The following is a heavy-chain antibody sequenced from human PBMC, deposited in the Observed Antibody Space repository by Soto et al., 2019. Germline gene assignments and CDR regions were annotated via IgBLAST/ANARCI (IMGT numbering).Heavy chain of an antibody. CDR1: GGTFSSYA. CDR2: IIPIFGTA. Sequence: ASVKVSCKASGGTFSSYAISWVRQAPGQGLEWMGGIIPIFGTANYAQKFQGRVTITADESTSTAYMELSSLRSEDTAVYYCARVGYSYPTSYYYYYGMDVWGQGTTVTVSS. V-gene: IGHV1-69*13. J-gene: IGHJ6*02. CDR3: ARVGYSYPTSYYYYYGMDV. D-gene: IGHD5-18*01.